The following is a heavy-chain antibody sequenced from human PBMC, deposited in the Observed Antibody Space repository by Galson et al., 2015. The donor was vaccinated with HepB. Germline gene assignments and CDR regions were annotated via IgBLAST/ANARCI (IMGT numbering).Heavy chain of an antibody. J-gene: IGHJ4*02. CDR2: ILHDGGDI. D-gene: IGHD3/OR15-3a*01. CDR3: AKDLSGSWTYDY. Sequence: SLRLSCAVSGFTFSIHAMHWVRQTPGKGLEWVAIILHDGGDIRYADSVKGRFTISRDNSKNTLSLQMDSLRVEDTALYYCAKDLSGSWTYDYWGQGTLVTVSS. V-gene: IGHV3-30*02. CDR1: GFTFSIHA.